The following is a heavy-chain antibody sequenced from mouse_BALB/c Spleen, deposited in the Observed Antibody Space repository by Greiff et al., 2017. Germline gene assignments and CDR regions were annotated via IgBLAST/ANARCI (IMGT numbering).Heavy chain of an antibody. D-gene: IGHD3-3*01. CDR3: TRRGAGVYFDV. Sequence: QVQLQQPGAELVKPGASVKLSCKASGYTFTSYYMYWVKQRPGQGLEWIGGINPSNGGTNFNEKFKSKATLTVDKSSSTAYMQLSSLTSEDSAVYYWTRRGAGVYFDVWGAGTTVTVSS. V-gene: IGHV1S81*02. J-gene: IGHJ1*01. CDR1: GYTFTSYY. CDR2: INPSNGGT.